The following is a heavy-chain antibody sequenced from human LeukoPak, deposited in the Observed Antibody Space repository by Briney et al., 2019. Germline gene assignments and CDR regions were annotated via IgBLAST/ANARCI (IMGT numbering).Heavy chain of an antibody. CDR3: AKGQSGYYSRPLDY. J-gene: IGHJ4*02. CDR2: ISGSGGST. Sequence: GGSLRLSCAASGFTFSTYAVTWVRQAPGKGLEWVSAISGSGGSTYYADSVKGRFTISRDNSKNTLYLQMNSLRAEDTAVYYCAKGQSGYYSRPLDYWGQGTLVTVSS. D-gene: IGHD3-22*01. CDR1: GFTFSTYA. V-gene: IGHV3-23*01.